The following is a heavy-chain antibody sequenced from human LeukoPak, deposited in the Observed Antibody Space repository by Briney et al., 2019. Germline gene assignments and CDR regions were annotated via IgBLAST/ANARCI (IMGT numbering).Heavy chain of an antibody. Sequence: GGSLRLSCVVSGISLSNYAMTWVRQAPGKGLEWVSYISERGGSTTYADSVKGRFTISRDTSLNTLYLQMNNLRGEDTAVYFCAKRGVVIRGILVIGYHQEAYHYDFWGQGVLVTVSS. CDR2: ISERGGST. CDR1: GISLSNYA. J-gene: IGHJ4*02. D-gene: IGHD3-10*01. CDR3: AKRGVVIRGILVIGYHQEAYHYDF. V-gene: IGHV3-23*01.